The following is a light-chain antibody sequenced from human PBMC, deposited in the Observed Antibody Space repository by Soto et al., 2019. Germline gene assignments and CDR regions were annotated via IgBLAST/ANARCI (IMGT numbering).Light chain of an antibody. CDR3: CSYAGSSTFYV. CDR1: SSDVGSYNL. CDR2: EVS. Sequence: QSALTQPASVSGSPGQSITISCTGTSSDVGSYNLVSWYQQHPGKAPKLMIYEVSKRPSGVSNRFSGSKSGNTASLTTSGLQAEDEADYYCCSYAGSSTFYVFGTGTKVTV. V-gene: IGLV2-23*02. J-gene: IGLJ1*01.